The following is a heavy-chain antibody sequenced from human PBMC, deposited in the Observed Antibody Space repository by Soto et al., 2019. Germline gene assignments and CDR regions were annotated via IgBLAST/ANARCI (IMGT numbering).Heavy chain of an antibody. CDR2: ISYDGSNK. CDR3: ARDRVYSSSWADY. Sequence: QVQLVESGGGVVQPGRSLRLSCAASGFTFSSYAMHWVRQAPGKGLEWVAVISYDGSNKYYADSVKGRFTISRDNSKNTLYLQMNSLRAEVTAVYYCARDRVYSSSWADYWGQGTLVTVSS. J-gene: IGHJ4*02. V-gene: IGHV3-30-3*01. D-gene: IGHD6-13*01. CDR1: GFTFSSYA.